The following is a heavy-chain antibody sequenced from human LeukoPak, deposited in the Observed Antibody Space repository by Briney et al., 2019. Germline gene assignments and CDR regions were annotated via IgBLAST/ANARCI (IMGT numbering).Heavy chain of an antibody. CDR1: GGSISTYY. CDR2: IYYTGST. V-gene: IGHV4-59*12. CDR3: ARDWDGSGSYYNSKGWFDP. D-gene: IGHD3-10*01. J-gene: IGHJ5*02. Sequence: PSETLSLTCTVSGGSISTYYWSWIRQPPGKGLEWIGYIYYTGSTNYNPSLKSRVTLSVDTSENQFSLKLSSVTAADTAVYYCARDWDGSGSYYNSKGWFDPWGQGTLVTVSS.